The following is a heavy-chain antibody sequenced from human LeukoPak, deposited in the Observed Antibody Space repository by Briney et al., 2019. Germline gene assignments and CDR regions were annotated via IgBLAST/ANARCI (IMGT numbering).Heavy chain of an antibody. V-gene: IGHV4-59*01. D-gene: IGHD4-23*01. CDR2: IYYSGST. CDR1: GGSISSYY. J-gene: IGHJ4*02. Sequence: SETLSLTCTVPGGSISSYYWSWIRQPPGKGLEWIGYIYYSGSTNYNPSLKSRVTISVDTSKNQFSLKLSSVTAADTAVYYCARVNSYFDYWGQGTLVTVSS. CDR3: ARVNSYFDY.